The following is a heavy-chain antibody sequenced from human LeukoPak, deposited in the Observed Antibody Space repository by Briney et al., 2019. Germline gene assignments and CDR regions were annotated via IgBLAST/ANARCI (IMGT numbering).Heavy chain of an antibody. CDR3: ARIWDLRFSSSWTGDY. J-gene: IGHJ4*02. Sequence: GRSLRLSCAASGFTFSSYAMHWVRQAPGKGLEWVAVISYDGSNKYYADSVKGRFTISRDNAKNSLYLQMNSLRAEDTAVYYCARIWDLRFSSSWTGDYWGQGTLVTVSS. CDR2: ISYDGSNK. V-gene: IGHV3-30*04. D-gene: IGHD6-13*01. CDR1: GFTFSSYA.